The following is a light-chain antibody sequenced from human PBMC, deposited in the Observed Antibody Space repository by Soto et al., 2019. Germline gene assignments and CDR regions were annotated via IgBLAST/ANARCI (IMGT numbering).Light chain of an antibody. Sequence: IVLTQSPGSLSLSPGDRATLSCRASQSVYSDYVAWYQKKPGQAPKIRIYETSTRATGIPASFSDSGSGTDFTLTISRLEPDDFAVYYCQQYRSPAPWTFGQGTKVDMK. CDR3: QQYRSPAPWT. V-gene: IGKV3-20*01. J-gene: IGKJ1*01. CDR1: QSVYSDY. CDR2: ETS.